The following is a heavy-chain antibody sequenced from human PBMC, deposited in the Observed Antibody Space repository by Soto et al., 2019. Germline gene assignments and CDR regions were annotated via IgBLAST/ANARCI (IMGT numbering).Heavy chain of an antibody. D-gene: IGHD6-19*01. J-gene: IGHJ4*02. CDR3: AKDITSGIAVAGTSD. V-gene: IGHV3-9*01. CDR1: GFTFDDYA. Sequence: EVQLVESGGGLVQPGRSLRLSCAASGFTFDDYAMHWVRQAPGKGLEWVSGISWNSGSIGYADSVKGRFTISSDNAKNSLYLQMNSLRAEDTALYYCAKDITSGIAVAGTSDWGQGTLVTVSS. CDR2: ISWNSGSI.